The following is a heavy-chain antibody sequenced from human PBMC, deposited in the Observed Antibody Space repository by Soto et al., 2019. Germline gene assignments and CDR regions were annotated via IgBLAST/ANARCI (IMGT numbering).Heavy chain of an antibody. CDR1: GYTFTSYD. D-gene: IGHD2-8*01. V-gene: IGHV1-8*01. Sequence: QVQLVQSGAEVKKPGASVKVSCKASGYTFTSYDINWLRQAPGQGLEWRGWMNPNSGKTGYAQKFQGRVTMTRNTSIRTAYMELTSLRSEDTAVYYCARGGSAQQMVPLSYGMDVWGQGTTVKVSS. CDR3: ARGGSAQQMVPLSYGMDV. CDR2: MNPNSGKT. J-gene: IGHJ6*02.